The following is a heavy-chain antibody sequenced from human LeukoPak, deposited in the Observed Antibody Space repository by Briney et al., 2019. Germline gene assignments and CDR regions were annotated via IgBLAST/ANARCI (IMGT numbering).Heavy chain of an antibody. CDR1: GFTFSSYA. Sequence: GGSLRLSCAASGFTFSSYAMSWVRQAPGKGLEGVSAISGSGGITYYADSVKGRFTISRDNSKNTMYLQMNSMRAEDTAVYYCAKDTLLWFGEGIDYWGQGTLVTVSS. J-gene: IGHJ4*02. CDR3: AKDTLLWFGEGIDY. CDR2: ISGSGGIT. V-gene: IGHV3-23*01. D-gene: IGHD3-10*01.